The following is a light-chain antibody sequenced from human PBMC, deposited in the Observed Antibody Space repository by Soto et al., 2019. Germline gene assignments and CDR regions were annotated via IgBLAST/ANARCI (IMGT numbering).Light chain of an antibody. Sequence: DIQMTQSPSTLSASVGDTVTVICRASQTISSWLAWYQQKPGKAPKVLIFAASTLQSGVPSRFSGSGSGTDFTLTITSLQPEDFATYYCQQSYSRTFGQGTKVDIK. V-gene: IGKV1-39*01. J-gene: IGKJ1*01. CDR2: AAS. CDR1: QTISSW. CDR3: QQSYSRT.